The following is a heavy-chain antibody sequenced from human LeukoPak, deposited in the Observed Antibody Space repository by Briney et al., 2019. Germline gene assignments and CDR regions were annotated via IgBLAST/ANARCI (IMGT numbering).Heavy chain of an antibody. CDR1: GFSFSGHW. J-gene: IGHJ4*02. Sequence: GGSLRLSCTASGFSFSGHWMHWARHLPGKGLVWVSRISPTGSTTSYADSVKGRFTVSRDNAKNTLYLQVNNLRAEDTAVYYCAKQLGYCSDGSCYFPYWGQGTLVTVSS. CDR3: AKQLGYCSDGSCYFPY. D-gene: IGHD2-15*01. V-gene: IGHV3-74*01. CDR2: ISPTGSTT.